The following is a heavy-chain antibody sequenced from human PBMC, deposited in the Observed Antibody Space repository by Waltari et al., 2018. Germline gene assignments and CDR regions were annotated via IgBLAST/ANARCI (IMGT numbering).Heavy chain of an antibody. Sequence: QVQLEQSGAEVKKPGASVRLSCRASGYPFTSYYMHWVRQAPGHRLEWRGILDPGGTSTTYAQRFQGRVTMTSDTATNTVYMELSSLRSEDTAVYYCARDGLTAAGVYWYFDLWGRGTPVTVSS. D-gene: IGHD6-13*01. V-gene: IGHV1-46*01. J-gene: IGHJ2*01. CDR2: LDPGGTST. CDR1: GYPFTSYY. CDR3: ARDGLTAAGVYWYFDL.